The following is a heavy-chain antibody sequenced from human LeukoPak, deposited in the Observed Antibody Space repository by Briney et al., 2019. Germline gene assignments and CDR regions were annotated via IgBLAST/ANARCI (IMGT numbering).Heavy chain of an antibody. V-gene: IGHV3-23*01. CDR3: AKDGRGITIFGVVGISPNWFDP. J-gene: IGHJ5*02. CDR1: GFTFSSYA. CDR2: ISGSGGST. D-gene: IGHD3-3*01. Sequence: GGSLRLSCAASGFTFSSYAMSWVRQAPGKGLEWVSAISGSGGSTDYADSVKGRFTISRDNSKNTLYLQMNSLRAEDTAVYYCAKDGRGITIFGVVGISPNWFDPWGQGTLVTVSS.